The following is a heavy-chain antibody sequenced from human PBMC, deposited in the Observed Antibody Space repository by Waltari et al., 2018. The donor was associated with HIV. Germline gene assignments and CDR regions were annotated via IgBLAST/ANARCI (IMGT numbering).Heavy chain of an antibody. J-gene: IGHJ4*02. V-gene: IGHV1-3*01. D-gene: IGHD5-12*01. CDR2: INVGTIFS. CDR3: AGGSAWLVNVLEI. Sequence: QVQLVQSGAEVKKPGASVKVSCRASGLKFTAEAVHGVRQAPGQGLEWLGSINVGTIFSRYSQMFQGRLTFTRDTSETTIFMELRSLKSEDTAVYFCAGGSAWLVNVLEIWGQGTLVTVSS. CDR1: GLKFTAEA.